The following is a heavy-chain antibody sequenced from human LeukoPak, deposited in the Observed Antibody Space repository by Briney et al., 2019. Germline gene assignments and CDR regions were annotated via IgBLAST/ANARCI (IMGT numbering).Heavy chain of an antibody. J-gene: IGHJ4*02. Sequence: GSLRLSCAASGFTFSSYEMFWVRQAPGKGLEWVANMNPDGSEQYYVDSLKGRFTISRDTAKNSRYLKMNSLRAGDTAVYYFARDPPGLEVAGYDYWGQGTLVTVSS. CDR3: ARDPPGLEVAGYDY. D-gene: IGHD6-19*01. CDR2: MNPDGSEQ. CDR1: GFTFSSYE. V-gene: IGHV3-7*01.